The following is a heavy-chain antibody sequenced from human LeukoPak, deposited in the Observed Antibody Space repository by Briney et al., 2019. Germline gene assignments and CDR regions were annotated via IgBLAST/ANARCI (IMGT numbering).Heavy chain of an antibody. V-gene: IGHV3-74*01. D-gene: IGHD6-13*01. CDR1: GFTFSSNR. J-gene: IGHJ4*02. CDR3: ARGLYSSSPN. CDR2: INSDGSST. Sequence: PGGSLRLSCAASGFTFSSNRMHWVRQAPGKGLVWLSRINSDGSSTNYADSVKGRFTMSRDNAKNTLYLQMNSLRAEDTAVYHCARGLYSSSPNWGQGTLVTVSS.